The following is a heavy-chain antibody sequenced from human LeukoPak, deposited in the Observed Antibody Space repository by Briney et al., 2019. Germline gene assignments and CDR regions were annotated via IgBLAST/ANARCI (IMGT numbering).Heavy chain of an antibody. D-gene: IGHD4-17*01. CDR1: GFTFSSYG. CDR3: ARGGDDYGDPTGGYYFGY. V-gene: IGHV3-7*03. J-gene: IGHJ4*02. Sequence: GGPLRLSCAASGFTFSSYGMSWVRQAPGKGLEWVANIKQDGSEKYYVASVKGRFTISRDNAKNSLYLQMNSLRAEDTAVYYCARGGDDYGDPTGGYYFGYWGQGTLVTVSS. CDR2: IKQDGSEK.